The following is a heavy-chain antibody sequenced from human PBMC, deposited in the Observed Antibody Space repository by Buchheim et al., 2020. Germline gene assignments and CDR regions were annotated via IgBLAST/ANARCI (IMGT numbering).Heavy chain of an antibody. Sequence: QVQLQESGPGLVKPSQTLSLTCTVSGGSISDGDYYWSWIRQPPGKGLEWIGYIYYRGSTYYNPSLESRVTISVHKYKNPFSLKVTYVTVADTAVYYCARARLAAAGLLELWGQGTL. D-gene: IGHD6-13*01. CDR2: IYYRGST. J-gene: IGHJ4*02. CDR1: GGSISDGDYY. CDR3: ARARLAAAGLLEL. V-gene: IGHV4-30-4*01.